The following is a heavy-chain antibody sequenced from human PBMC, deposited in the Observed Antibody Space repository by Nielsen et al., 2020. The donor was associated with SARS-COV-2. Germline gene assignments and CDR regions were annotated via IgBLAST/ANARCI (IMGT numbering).Heavy chain of an antibody. CDR2: VSHSGSI. CDR1: GGSVSSNDW. D-gene: IGHD2-2*01. J-gene: IGHJ6*03. Sequence: SETLSLTCAVSGGSVSSNDWWTWVRQSPGKGLKWIGEVSHSGSINYNPSIKSRVTLSMDKSKRQFSLRLTSVSAADTAVYFCARGDLVVVPSPILGLGPFFYYFYLDVGGKGTTVIVSS. CDR3: ARGDLVVVPSPILGLGPFFYYFYLDV. V-gene: IGHV4-4*02.